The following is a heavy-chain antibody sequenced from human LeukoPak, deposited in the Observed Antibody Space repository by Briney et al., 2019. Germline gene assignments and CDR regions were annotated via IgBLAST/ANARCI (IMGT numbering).Heavy chain of an antibody. CDR3: ARETEMANLDY. D-gene: IGHD5-24*01. Sequence: GGTLRLSCAASGFTFSSNWMNWVRQAPGKGLKWVANIKQDGSEKYYVDSVKGRFTISRDNAKKSLYLQMNTMSAEDTAVYYCARETEMANLDYWGQGTLVTVSS. CDR2: IKQDGSEK. CDR1: GFTFSSNW. V-gene: IGHV3-7*04. J-gene: IGHJ4*02.